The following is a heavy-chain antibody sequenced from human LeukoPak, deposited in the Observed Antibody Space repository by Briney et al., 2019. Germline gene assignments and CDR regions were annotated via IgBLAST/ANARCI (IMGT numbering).Heavy chain of an antibody. D-gene: IGHD6-13*01. J-gene: IGHJ4*02. V-gene: IGHV3-23*01. CDR2: ITTSGGST. CDR3: ARYTREFDY. Sequence: GGSLRLSCAASGFTFSTYAMSWVRQAPGKGLEWVSTITTSGGSTYYADSVKGRFTISRDNSKNTLYLQMNSLRAEDTAVYYCARYTREFDYWDQGTLVTVSS. CDR1: GFTFSTYA.